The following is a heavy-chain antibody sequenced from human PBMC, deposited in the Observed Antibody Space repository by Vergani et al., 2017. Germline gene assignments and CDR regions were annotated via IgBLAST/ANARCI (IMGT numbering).Heavy chain of an antibody. Sequence: EVQLVESGGGLIQPGGSLRLSCAASGFTVSSNYMSWVRQAPGKGLEWVSVIYSGGSTYYADSVKGRCTISRDNSKNTLYLQMNSLRAEDTAVYYGARDPNPKLGAFDIWGQGTMVTVSS. CDR3: ARDPNPKLGAFDI. J-gene: IGHJ3*02. CDR2: IYSGGST. V-gene: IGHV3-53*01. CDR1: GFTVSSNY. D-gene: IGHD6-6*01.